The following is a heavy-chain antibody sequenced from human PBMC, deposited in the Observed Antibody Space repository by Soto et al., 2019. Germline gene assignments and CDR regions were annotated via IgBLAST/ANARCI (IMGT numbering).Heavy chain of an antibody. J-gene: IGHJ4*02. CDR1: GFTFSSYA. CDR3: ARDFSDIVATYLFDY. D-gene: IGHD5-12*01. V-gene: IGHV3-30-3*01. Sequence: PGGSLRLSCAASGFTFSSYAMHWVRQAPGKGLEWVAVISYDGSNKYYADSVKGRFTISRDNSKNTLYLQMNSLRAEDTAVYYCARDFSDIVATYLFDYWGQGTLVTVSS. CDR2: ISYDGSNK.